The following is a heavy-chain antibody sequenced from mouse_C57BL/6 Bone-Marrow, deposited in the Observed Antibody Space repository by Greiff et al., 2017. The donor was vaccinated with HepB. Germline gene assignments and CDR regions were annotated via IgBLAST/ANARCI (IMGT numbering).Heavy chain of an antibody. D-gene: IGHD2-5*01. CDR2: ISSGSSTI. V-gene: IGHV5-17*01. CDR3: ARNSNFDY. CDR1: GFTFSDYG. Sequence: EVMLMESGGGLVKPGGSLKLSCAASGFTFSDYGMHWVRQAPEKGLEWVAYISSGSSTIYYADTVKGRFTISRDNAKNTLFLQMTSLRSEDTAMYYCARNSNFDYWGQGTTLTVSS. J-gene: IGHJ2*01.